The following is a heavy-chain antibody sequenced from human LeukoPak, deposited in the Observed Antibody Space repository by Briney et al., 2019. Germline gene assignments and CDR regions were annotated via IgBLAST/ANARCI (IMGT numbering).Heavy chain of an antibody. V-gene: IGHV3-66*02. CDR2: IYGGDAA. Sequence: GGSLRLSCAASGINVSSKYMTWIRQAPGKGLEWVSLIYGGDAAYYAESVRGRFMISRDNLKNTLFLQMNSLRVEDTAVYYCVTSTGQQFIPYDYWGQGTHVTVSS. CDR3: VTSTGQQFIPYDY. CDR1: GINVSSKY. J-gene: IGHJ4*02. D-gene: IGHD6-13*01.